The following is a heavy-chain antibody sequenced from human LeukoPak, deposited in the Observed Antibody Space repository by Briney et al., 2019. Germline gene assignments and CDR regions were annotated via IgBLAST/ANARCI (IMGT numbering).Heavy chain of an antibody. CDR2: IDPNSGGT. CDR1: GYTFTGYY. D-gene: IGHD5-18*01. Sequence: APVKVSCKASGYTFTGYYMHWVRQAPGQGLEWMGWIDPNSGGTNYAQKFQGRVTMTRDTSISTAYMELSRLRSDDTAVYYCAREYSYGYIGYWGQGTLVTVSS. J-gene: IGHJ4*02. V-gene: IGHV1-2*02. CDR3: AREYSYGYIGY.